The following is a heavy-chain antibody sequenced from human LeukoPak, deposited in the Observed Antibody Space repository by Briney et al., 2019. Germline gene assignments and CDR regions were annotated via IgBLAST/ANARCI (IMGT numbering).Heavy chain of an antibody. J-gene: IGHJ4*02. D-gene: IGHD3-22*01. CDR1: GGTFSIYA. CDR2: IIPIFGTA. CDR3: ARTAYCSGGSCFRNYYDSSGYYYYFDY. V-gene: IGHV1-69*13. Sequence: SVKVSCKASGGTFSIYAISWVRQAPGQGLEWMGGIIPIFGTANYAQKFQGRVTITADESTSTAYMELSSLRSEDTAVYYCARTAYCSGGSCFRNYYDSSGYYYYFDYWGQGTLVTVSS.